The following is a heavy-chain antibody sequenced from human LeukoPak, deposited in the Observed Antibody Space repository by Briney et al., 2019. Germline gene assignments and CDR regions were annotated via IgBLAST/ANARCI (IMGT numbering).Heavy chain of an antibody. J-gene: IGHJ4*02. Sequence: GSLRLSCEASGFTFSSYSMNWVRQAPGKGLEWVSYISFSSATIHYADSVKGRFTISRDNAKNSLYLQMNSLRVEDTGIYYCSRDPRSLDYWGQGALVTVSS. CDR2: ISFSSATI. CDR3: SRDPRSLDY. CDR1: GFTFSSYS. V-gene: IGHV3-48*04.